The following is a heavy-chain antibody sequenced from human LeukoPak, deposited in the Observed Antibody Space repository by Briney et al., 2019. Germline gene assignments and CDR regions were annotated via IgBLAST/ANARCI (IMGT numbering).Heavy chain of an antibody. CDR2: ISGSGGST. V-gene: IGHV3-23*01. Sequence: GGSLRLSCAASGFTFSSYAMSWVRQAPGKGLEWVSAISGSGGSTYYADSVKGQFTISRDNSKNTLYLQMNSLRAEDTAVYYCAKDRDSSSWYLYLRTLDYWGQGTLVTVSS. CDR3: AKDRDSSSWYLYLRTLDY. J-gene: IGHJ4*02. CDR1: GFTFSSYA. D-gene: IGHD6-13*01.